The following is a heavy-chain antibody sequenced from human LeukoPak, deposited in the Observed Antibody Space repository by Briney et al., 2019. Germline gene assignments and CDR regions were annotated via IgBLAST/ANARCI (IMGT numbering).Heavy chain of an antibody. D-gene: IGHD3-22*01. CDR2: IYGNVGT. V-gene: IGHV4-59*08. Sequence: SETLSLTCIVSGDSMNGYYWSWIRQPPGKGLEWMGDIYGNVGTTYNPSLKGRVTMSVDLSKSQFSLKLTSVSAADTAMYFCARHGFYHETNGHYLHYFAYWGQGTPVTVSS. J-gene: IGHJ4*02. CDR1: GDSMNGYY. CDR3: ARHGFYHETNGHYLHYFAY.